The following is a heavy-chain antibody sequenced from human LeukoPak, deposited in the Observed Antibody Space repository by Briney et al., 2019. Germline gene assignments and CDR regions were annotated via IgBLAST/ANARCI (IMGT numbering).Heavy chain of an antibody. CDR3: ARDSPSSSWYYFDY. CDR1: GFTFGSYA. D-gene: IGHD6-13*01. V-gene: IGHV3-30-3*01. J-gene: IGHJ4*02. CDR2: ISYDGSNK. Sequence: GGSLRLSCAASGFTFGSYAMHWVRQAPGKGLEWVAVISYDGSNKYYADSVKGRFTISRDNSKNTLYLQMNSLRAEDTAVYYCARDSPSSSWYYFDYWGQGTLVTVSS.